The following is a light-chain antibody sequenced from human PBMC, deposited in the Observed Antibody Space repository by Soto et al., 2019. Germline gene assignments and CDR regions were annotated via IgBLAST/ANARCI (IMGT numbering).Light chain of an antibody. CDR2: GAS. Sequence: ENVLTQSPGTLSLSPGERATLSCRASQSVSSNYVAWYQQKPGQAPRLLVYGASSRATGIPDRFSGSGSGTDFTLTISRLEPEDFAVYYCQQYGSSRWTSGQGTKVDIK. J-gene: IGKJ1*01. CDR1: QSVSSNY. V-gene: IGKV3-20*01. CDR3: QQYGSSRWT.